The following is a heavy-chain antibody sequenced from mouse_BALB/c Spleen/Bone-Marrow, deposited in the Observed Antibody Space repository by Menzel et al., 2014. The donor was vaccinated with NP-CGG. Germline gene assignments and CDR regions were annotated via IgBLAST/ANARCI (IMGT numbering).Heavy chain of an antibody. CDR2: INPDSSTI. CDR3: ARLNYYGNLFV. V-gene: IGHV4-1*02. CDR1: RFDFSRYW. J-gene: IGHJ1*01. D-gene: IGHD1-1*01. Sequence: EVKLVESGGGLVQPGGSLKLSCAASRFDFSRYWMSWVRQAPGKGLEWIGEINPDSSTINYTPSLKDKFIISRDNAKKTLYLQMSKVRSEDTALYYCARLNYYGNLFVWGAGTTVTVSS.